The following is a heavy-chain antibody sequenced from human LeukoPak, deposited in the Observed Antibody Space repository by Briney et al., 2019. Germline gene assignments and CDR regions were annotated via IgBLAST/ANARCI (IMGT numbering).Heavy chain of an antibody. CDR2: FNPSDGAT. CDR1: GYIFISHY. J-gene: IGHJ3*02. D-gene: IGHD3-22*01. Sequence: ASVKVSCKASGYIFISHYIHWVRQAPGQGLEWMGIFNPSDGATTYSQKFQARVTMTRDTSTSTVYMEVSGLRPEDTAVYYCARISSAYYRDAFDIWGQGTLVTVSS. CDR3: ARISSAYYRDAFDI. V-gene: IGHV1-46*01.